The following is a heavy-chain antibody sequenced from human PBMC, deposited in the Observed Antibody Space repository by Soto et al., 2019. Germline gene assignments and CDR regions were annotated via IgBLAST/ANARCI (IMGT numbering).Heavy chain of an antibody. CDR3: AREPRYTLTNPRLAFDS. J-gene: IGHJ4*02. V-gene: IGHV3-48*02. D-gene: IGHD1-26*01. CDR1: GFTFTDYS. Sequence: GSLRLSCIASGFTFTDYSMSWVRQSPGKGLEWIAYISDYSSNIYYADSVKGRFTVSRDNAKNSLYLQMNSLRDEDTALYYCAREPRYTLTNPRLAFDSWGQGTLVTVS. CDR2: ISDYSSNI.